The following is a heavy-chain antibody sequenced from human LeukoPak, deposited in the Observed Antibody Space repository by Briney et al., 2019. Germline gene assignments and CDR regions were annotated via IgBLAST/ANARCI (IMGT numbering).Heavy chain of an antibody. CDR3: ARDGDTVLTRGYYYYMDV. V-gene: IGHV3-30*03. CDR1: GFTFSNYG. CDR2: ISYDGSNK. D-gene: IGHD4-23*01. J-gene: IGHJ6*03. Sequence: GGSLRLSCAASGFTFSNYGMHWVRQAPGKGLEWVAFISYDGSNKYYADSVKGRFTISRDNAKKSLSLQMNSLRAEDTAVYYCARDGDTVLTRGYYYYMDVWGKGTTLTVSS.